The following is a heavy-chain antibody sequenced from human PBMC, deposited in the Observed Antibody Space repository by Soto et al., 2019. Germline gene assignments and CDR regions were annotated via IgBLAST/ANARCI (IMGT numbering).Heavy chain of an antibody. CDR2: ISYDGSNK. J-gene: IGHJ4*02. V-gene: IGHV3-30*18. CDR3: AKDHPRYSSSWALDY. D-gene: IGHD6-13*01. Sequence: VGSLRLSCAASGFTFSSYGMHWVRQAPGKGLEWVAVISYDGSNKYYADSVKGRFTISRDNSKNTLYLQMNSLRAEDTAVYYCAKDHPRYSSSWALDYWGQGTLVTVSS. CDR1: GFTFSSYG.